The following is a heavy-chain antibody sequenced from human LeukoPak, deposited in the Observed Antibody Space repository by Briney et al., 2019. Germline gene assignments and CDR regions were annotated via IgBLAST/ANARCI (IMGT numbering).Heavy chain of an antibody. D-gene: IGHD2-2*01. CDR2: INSDGSWT. J-gene: IGHJ4*02. CDR3: VSFYETY. CDR1: GNYW. Sequence: GGSLRLSCAASGNYWMHWVRQAPGKGLVWVSHINSDGSWTSYVDSVKGRFTISKDNAKNTVYLQMNNLRAEDTAVYYCVSFYETYWGRGTLVTVSS. V-gene: IGHV3-74*01.